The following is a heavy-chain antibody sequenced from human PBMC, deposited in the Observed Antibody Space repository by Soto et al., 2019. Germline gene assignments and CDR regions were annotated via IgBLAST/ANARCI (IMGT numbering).Heavy chain of an antibody. Sequence: QVQLVESGGGVVQPGRFLRLSCAASGFTFSSYAIHWVRQAPGKGLEWVAVISYDGSNKYYADSVKGRFTISRDNSKNTLYLQMNSLRAEDTAVYYCARSLSGSYYYWGQGTLVTVSS. J-gene: IGHJ4*02. V-gene: IGHV3-30-3*01. D-gene: IGHD1-26*01. CDR2: ISYDGSNK. CDR1: GFTFSSYA. CDR3: ARSLSGSYYY.